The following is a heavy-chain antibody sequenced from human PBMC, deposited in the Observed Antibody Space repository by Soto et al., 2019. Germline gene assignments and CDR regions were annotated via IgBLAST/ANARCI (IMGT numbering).Heavy chain of an antibody. J-gene: IGHJ3*02. V-gene: IGHV3-23*01. CDR2: ISDSGGLT. Sequence: QPGGSLRLSCAASGFAFSSHPMSWVRQAPERGLEWVSGISDSGGLTYNADSVKGRFTISRDNSKNTLYLQMNSLRAEDTALYYCARRAFGSSPSFDIWGQGTMVTVSS. CDR3: ARRAFGSSPSFDI. CDR1: GFAFSSHP. D-gene: IGHD6-6*01.